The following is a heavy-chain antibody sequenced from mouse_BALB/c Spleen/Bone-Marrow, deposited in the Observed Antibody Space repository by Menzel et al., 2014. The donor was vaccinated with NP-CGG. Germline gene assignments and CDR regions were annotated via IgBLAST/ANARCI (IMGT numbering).Heavy chain of an antibody. Sequence: EVQGVESGGGLVQPGDSLRLSCATSGFTFRDFYMEWVRQPPGKRLEWIAASRNKAKHYTTEYSASVKGRFIVSRDTSQSILYLQMNALRAEDTAIYYCARDVGYGNYFVYWGQGTLVTVSA. CDR1: GFTFRDFY. D-gene: IGHD2-10*02. J-gene: IGHJ3*01. CDR3: ARDVGYGNYFVY. V-gene: IGHV7-1*02. CDR2: SRNKAKHYTT.